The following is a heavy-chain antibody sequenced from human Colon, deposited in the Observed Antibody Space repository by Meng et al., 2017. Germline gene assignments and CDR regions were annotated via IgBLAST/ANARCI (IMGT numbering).Heavy chain of an antibody. V-gene: IGHV4-4*02. J-gene: IGHJ4*02. CDR3: ARIDYGGNGIEKYFFDY. Sequence: QVRRQESGPGLVKPSGTLSLTCAVSGGSISSNYWWSWVRQSPKKGLEWIGEIHHGGTTNYNPSLKSRVTISVDTSNNQFSLKLSSVTAADTAVYYCARIDYGGNGIEKYFFDYWGQGTLVTVSS. D-gene: IGHD4-23*01. CDR1: GGSISSNYW. CDR2: IHHGGTT.